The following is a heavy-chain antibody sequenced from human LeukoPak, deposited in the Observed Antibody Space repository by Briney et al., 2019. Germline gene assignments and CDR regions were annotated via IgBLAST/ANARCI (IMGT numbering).Heavy chain of an antibody. V-gene: IGHV4-34*12. J-gene: IGHJ4*02. CDR2: IFPTGGT. CDR3: ARQVRLETHTNHLDF. Sequence: SETLSLTCAVYGASLNGYYWSWIRHSPGKGLEWIGEIFPTGGTTYNPSLKSRLTMSVDTSRNHFSLRLTSVTAADTVVYYCARQVRLETHTNHLDFWGQGSLVTVSS. CDR1: GASLNGYY. D-gene: IGHD2-2*01.